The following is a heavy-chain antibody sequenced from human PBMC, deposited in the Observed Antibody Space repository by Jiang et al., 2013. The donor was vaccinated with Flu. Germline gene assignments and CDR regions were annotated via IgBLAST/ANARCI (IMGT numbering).Heavy chain of an antibody. Sequence: SVKVSCKASGYTFSDYYIHWVRQAPGQGLEWMGWIHPKSGATKYAQKFQGRVTVTRDTSTRTAYTEVTTLRSDDTAVYYCARDRELASKSGSWFDPWGQGTLVTVSS. D-gene: IGHD1-1*01. V-gene: IGHV1-2*02. J-gene: IGHJ5*02. CDR1: GYTFSDYY. CDR2: IHPKSGAT. CDR3: ARDRELASKSGSWFDP.